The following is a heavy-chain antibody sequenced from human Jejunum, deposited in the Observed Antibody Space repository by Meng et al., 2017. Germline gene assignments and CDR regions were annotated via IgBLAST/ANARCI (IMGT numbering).Heavy chain of an antibody. D-gene: IGHD4-23*01. V-gene: IGHV4-31*03. CDR2: IHYSGGT. J-gene: IGHJ1*01. CDR1: GGSMNSAGHY. CDR3: ARATAGNSEYFQN. Sequence: AQLQAPAPGLVKPAPTLSPTCTVSGGSMNSAGHYWSWIRQDPGKGLEWIGYIHYSGGTYYNPSLKSRVTISVDTSKNQFSLKLNSVSAADTAVYYCARATAGNSEYFQNWGQGTLVTVSS.